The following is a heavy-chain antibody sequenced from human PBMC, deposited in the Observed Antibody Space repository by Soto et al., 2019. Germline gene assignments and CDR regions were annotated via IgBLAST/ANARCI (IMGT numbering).Heavy chain of an antibody. CDR2: INHSGST. CDR3: ARGLIRGYSYDFDD. Sequence: TLSLTCAVYGGSFSGYYWSWIRQPPGKGLEWIGEINHSGSTNYNPSLKSRVTISVDTSKNQFSLKLSSVTAADTAVYYCARGLIRGYSYDFDDWGQGTLVTVSS. CDR1: GGSFSGYY. V-gene: IGHV4-34*01. D-gene: IGHD5-18*01. J-gene: IGHJ4*02.